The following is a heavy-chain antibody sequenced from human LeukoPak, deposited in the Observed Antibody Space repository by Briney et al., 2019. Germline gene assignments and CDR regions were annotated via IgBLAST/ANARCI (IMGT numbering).Heavy chain of an antibody. V-gene: IGHV3-23*01. CDR3: AKDRGFGEYFPFFY. CDR2: ISGSGGST. J-gene: IGHJ4*02. Sequence: GESLKISCAASGFTFSTYAMSWVRQPPEKGLEWVSAISGSGGSTYYADSVKGRFTISRDNSKNTLYLQMNSLRAEDTAVYYCAKDRGFGEYFPFFYWGQGTLVTVSS. D-gene: IGHD3-10*01. CDR1: GFTFSTYA.